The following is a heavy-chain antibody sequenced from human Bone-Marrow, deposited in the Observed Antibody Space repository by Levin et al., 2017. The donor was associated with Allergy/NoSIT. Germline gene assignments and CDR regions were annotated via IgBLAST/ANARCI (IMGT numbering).Heavy chain of an antibody. CDR1: GSTLSEVS. V-gene: IGHV1-24*01. CDR2: LDPDTDET. Sequence: GESLKISCKVSGSTLSEVSVNWVRHAPGEGLEWMGRLDPDTDETDNAQRFHGRLTVTEDTSTDTGYMELSGLRSDDTAVYYCAVGEYDFPSGIPQSFDNWGQGTLITVSS. J-gene: IGHJ4*02. CDR3: AVGEYDFPSGIPQSFDN. D-gene: IGHD3-3*01.